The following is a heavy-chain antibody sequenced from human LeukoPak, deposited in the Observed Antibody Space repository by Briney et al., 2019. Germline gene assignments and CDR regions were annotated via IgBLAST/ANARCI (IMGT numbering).Heavy chain of an antibody. CDR1: GFTFSSYA. J-gene: IGHJ4*02. D-gene: IGHD3-9*01. CDR2: ISGSGGST. CDR3: AKQDRYFDWLLYRPLDY. V-gene: IGHV3-23*01. Sequence: PGGSLRLSCAASGFTFSSYAMSWVRQAPGKGLEWVSAISGSGGSTYYADSVKGRFTISRDNSKNTLYLQMNSLRAEDTAVYYCAKQDRYFDWLLYRPLDYWGQGTLVTVSS.